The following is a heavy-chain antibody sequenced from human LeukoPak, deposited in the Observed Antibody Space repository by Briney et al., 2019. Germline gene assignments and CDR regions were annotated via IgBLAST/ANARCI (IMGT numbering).Heavy chain of an antibody. CDR3: ARGRTGTTDFDY. CDR2: IIPIFGTA. Sequence: SVKVSCKASGGTFSSYAISWVRQAPGQGLEWMGGIIPIFGTANYAQKFQGRVTITADESTSTAYMELSSLRSEDTAVYYCARGRTGTTDFDYWGQGTLVTVSS. V-gene: IGHV1-69*13. J-gene: IGHJ4*02. D-gene: IGHD1-7*01. CDR1: GGTFSSYA.